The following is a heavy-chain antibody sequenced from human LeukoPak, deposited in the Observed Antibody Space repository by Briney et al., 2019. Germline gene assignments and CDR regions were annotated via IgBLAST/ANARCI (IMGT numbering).Heavy chain of an antibody. CDR2: FDPEDGET. V-gene: IGHV1-24*01. Sequence: GASVKVSCKVSGYTLTELSMHWVRQAPGKGLEWMGGFDPEDGETIYAQKFQGRVTMTEGTSTDTAYMELSSLRSEDTAVYYCATAAGGSYYGPFRYWGQGTLVTVSS. CDR3: ATAAGGSYYGPFRY. D-gene: IGHD1-26*01. CDR1: GYTLTELS. J-gene: IGHJ4*02.